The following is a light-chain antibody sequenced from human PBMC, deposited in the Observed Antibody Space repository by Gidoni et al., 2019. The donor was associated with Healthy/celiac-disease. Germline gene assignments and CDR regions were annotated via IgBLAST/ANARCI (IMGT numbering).Light chain of an antibody. Sequence: DIVMTQSPLSLPVTPGEPASISCRSSQSVLHSNGYNYLDWYLQKPGQSPQLLIYLCSNRASGVPDRFSGSVSGTDFTLKISRVEAEDVGVYYCMQALQTPITFGQGTRLEIK. J-gene: IGKJ5*01. V-gene: IGKV2-28*01. CDR2: LCS. CDR3: MQALQTPIT. CDR1: QSVLHSNGYNY.